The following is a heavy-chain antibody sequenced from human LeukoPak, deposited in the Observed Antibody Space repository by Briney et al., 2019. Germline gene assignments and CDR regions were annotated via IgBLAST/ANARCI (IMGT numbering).Heavy chain of an antibody. D-gene: IGHD3-22*01. Sequence: GGSLRLSCAASGFTFDDYAMHWVRQAPGKGLEWVSGISWNSGSIGYADSVKGRFTISRDNAKNSLYLQMNSLRAEDTALYYCATEPGDYYDSSGFDYWGQGTLVTVSS. CDR3: ATEPGDYYDSSGFDY. CDR2: ISWNSGSI. CDR1: GFTFDDYA. V-gene: IGHV3-9*01. J-gene: IGHJ4*02.